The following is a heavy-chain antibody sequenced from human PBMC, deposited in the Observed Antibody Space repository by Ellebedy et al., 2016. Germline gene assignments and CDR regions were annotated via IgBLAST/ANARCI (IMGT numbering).Heavy chain of an antibody. V-gene: IGHV3-23*01. CDR1: GLNFNTFF. J-gene: IGHJ4*02. D-gene: IGHD4-17*01. CDR3: RQGHYADL. CDR2: ISAGSDIT. Sequence: GESLKISCTASGLNFNTFFMSWVRQAPGKGLEWVSTISAGSDITRLADSVKGRFTISRDSSKNSVYLQMNNLRVEDTAVYYCRQGHYADLWGQGTLVTVSS.